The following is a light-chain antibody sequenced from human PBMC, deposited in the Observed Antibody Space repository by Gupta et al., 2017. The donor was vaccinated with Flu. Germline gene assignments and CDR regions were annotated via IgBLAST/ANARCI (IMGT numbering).Light chain of an antibody. Sequence: EIVLTQSPGTLSLSPGETATLSCRASQSVSSNSLAWYQQKPGQAPRLLIFGASSRATGIPDRISGSGSGTDFTLTISRLEPEEFAVYCCEQDGSSPFTFGHGTKVEIK. V-gene: IGKV3-20*01. CDR1: QSVSSNS. J-gene: IGKJ3*01. CDR2: GAS. CDR3: EQDGSSPFT.